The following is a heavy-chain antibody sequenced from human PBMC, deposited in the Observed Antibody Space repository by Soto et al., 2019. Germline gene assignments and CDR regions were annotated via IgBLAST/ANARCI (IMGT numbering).Heavy chain of an antibody. CDR3: ARMGDYGSFDY. J-gene: IGHJ4*02. V-gene: IGHV4-59*01. CDR1: SDSSSSYY. D-gene: IGHD4-17*01. CDR2: IFYSGTT. Sequence: PSETLSLTCTVSSDSSSSYYWNWIRQPPGRGLEWIGYIFYSGTTNYSPSLKSRVTMSVDRSKNQISLKLSSVTAADTAVYYCARMGDYGSFDYWGQRTLVTVSS.